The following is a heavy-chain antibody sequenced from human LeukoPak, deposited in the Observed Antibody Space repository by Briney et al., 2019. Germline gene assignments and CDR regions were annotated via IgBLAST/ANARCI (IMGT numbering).Heavy chain of an antibody. Sequence: SQTLSLTCTVSGGSISSGGYYWSWIRQHPGKGLEWIGYIYYSGSTYYNPSLKSRDTISVDTPKNQFSLKLSSVTAADTAVYYCARRIVVVPAATDYSDYWGQGTLVTVSS. CDR1: GGSISSGGYY. CDR2: IYYSGST. V-gene: IGHV4-31*03. CDR3: ARRIVVVPAATDYSDY. D-gene: IGHD2-2*01. J-gene: IGHJ4*02.